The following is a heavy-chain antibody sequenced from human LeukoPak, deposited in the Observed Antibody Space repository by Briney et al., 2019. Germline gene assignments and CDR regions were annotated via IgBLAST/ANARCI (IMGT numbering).Heavy chain of an antibody. CDR2: IYSGGST. D-gene: IGHD3-10*01. J-gene: IGHJ5*02. Sequence: PGGSLRLSCAASGFSVSSYYMDWVRQAPGKGLEWVSVIYSGGSTYYADSVKGRFTISRDNSKNTLFLQMNSLRAEDTAVYYCAKCNLRGVIPYPFDPWGQGTLVTVSS. CDR1: GFSVSSYY. V-gene: IGHV3-53*01. CDR3: AKCNLRGVIPYPFDP.